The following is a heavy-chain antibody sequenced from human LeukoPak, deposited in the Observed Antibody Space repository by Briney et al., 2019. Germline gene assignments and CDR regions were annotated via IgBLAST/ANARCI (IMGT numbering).Heavy chain of an antibody. CDR1: GGSISSSPYY. CDR2: IDYSEIT. D-gene: IGHD1/OR15-1a*01. Sequence: SETLSLTCTISGGSISSSPYYWGCIRQPPGKGLEWIGSIDYSEITYYNPSLKSRATISADTSKNQFSLELTSVTAADTAVYYCTRRANSYTFDYWGQGTLVTVSS. J-gene: IGHJ4*02. CDR3: TRRANSYTFDY. V-gene: IGHV4-39*01.